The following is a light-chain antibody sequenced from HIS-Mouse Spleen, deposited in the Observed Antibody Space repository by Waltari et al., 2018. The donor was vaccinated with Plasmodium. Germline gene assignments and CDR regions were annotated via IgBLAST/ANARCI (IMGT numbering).Light chain of an antibody. CDR3: YSTDSSGNHRV. V-gene: IGLV3-10*01. J-gene: IGLJ3*02. CDR2: EDS. CDR1: ALRKQD. Sequence: YDLTHPTSVAVHSGQLASTTYNGDALRKQDEYWYQQKSGQAPVLVNDEDSKRPSGIPERFSGSSSVTMATLTISGAQVEDEADYYCYSTDSSGNHRVFGGGTKLTVL.